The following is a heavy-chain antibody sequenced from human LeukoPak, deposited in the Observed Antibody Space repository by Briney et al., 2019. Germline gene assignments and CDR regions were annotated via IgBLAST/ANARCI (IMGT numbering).Heavy chain of an antibody. CDR2: IFYSGGT. CDR3: ARVNIAVVPSSNFDY. J-gene: IGHJ4*02. CDR1: GGSMSSSSYY. D-gene: IGHD2-2*01. V-gene: IGHV4-39*07. Sequence: SETLSLTCTVSGGSMSSSSYYWGWIRQPPGKGLEWIGSIFYSGGTSYNPSLRSRVTILVDMSKNQFSLKLSSVTAADTAVYYCARVNIAVVPSSNFDYWGQGTLVTVSS.